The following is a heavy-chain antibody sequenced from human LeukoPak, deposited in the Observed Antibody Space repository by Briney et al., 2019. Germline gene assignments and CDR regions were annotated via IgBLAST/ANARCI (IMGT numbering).Heavy chain of an antibody. CDR2: IGTAGDT. CDR1: GFTFSSYD. CDR3: ARAPYGSGYFDY. V-gene: IGHV3-13*01. D-gene: IGHD3-10*01. J-gene: IGHJ4*02. Sequence: GGSLRLSCAASGFTFSSYDMHWVRQATGKGLEWVSAIGTAGDTYYPGSVKGRFTISRENAKNSLYLQMNSLRAGDTAVYYCARAPYGSGYFDYWGQGTLVTVSS.